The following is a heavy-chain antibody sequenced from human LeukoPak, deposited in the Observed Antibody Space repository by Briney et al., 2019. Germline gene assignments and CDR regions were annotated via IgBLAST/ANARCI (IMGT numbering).Heavy chain of an antibody. J-gene: IGHJ4*02. CDR2: ISSSGSTI. D-gene: IGHD4/OR15-4a*01. CDR3: ARVSGVLTDYFDY. CDR1: GFTFSDYY. Sequence: GGSLRLSCAASGFTFSDYYMSWIRQAPGKGLEWVSYISSSGSTIYYADSVKGRFTISRDNAKDSLYLQMNSLRAEDTAVYYCARVSGVLTDYFDYWGQGTLVTVSS. V-gene: IGHV3-11*01.